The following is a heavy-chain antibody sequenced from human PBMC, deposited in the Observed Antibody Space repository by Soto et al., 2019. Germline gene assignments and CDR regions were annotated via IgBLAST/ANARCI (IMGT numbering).Heavy chain of an antibody. CDR3: ARGGLDHALDI. CDR1: EFSFSRYW. CDR2: VDSDGSDK. D-gene: IGHD3-16*01. V-gene: IGHV3-74*01. Sequence: EVQLVESGGGLVQPGGSLRLSCAASEFSFSRYWMHWVRQAPGKGLVWVSRVDSDGSDKIYADSVKGRFNISRDNAKNTLYLQLTGLREEDTAVYYCARGGLDHALDIGGQGTMVSVSS. J-gene: IGHJ3*02.